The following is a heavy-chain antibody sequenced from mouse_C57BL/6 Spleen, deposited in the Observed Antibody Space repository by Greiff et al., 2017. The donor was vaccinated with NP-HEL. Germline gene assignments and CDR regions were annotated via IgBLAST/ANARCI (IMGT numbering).Heavy chain of an antibody. V-gene: IGHV1-69*01. Sequence: QVQLQQPGAELVMPGASVKLSCKASGYTFTSYWMHWVKQRPGQGLEWIGEIDPSDSYTNYNQKFKGKSTLTVDKSSSTAYMQLSSLTSEDSAVYYCARWVESPYYSDYWGQGTTLTVSS. CDR1: GYTFTSYW. CDR3: ARWVESPYYSDY. J-gene: IGHJ2*01. D-gene: IGHD1-1*02. CDR2: IDPSDSYT.